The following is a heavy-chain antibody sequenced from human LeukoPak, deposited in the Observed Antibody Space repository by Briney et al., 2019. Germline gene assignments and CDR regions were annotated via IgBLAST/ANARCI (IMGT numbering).Heavy chain of an antibody. V-gene: IGHV4-31*11. CDR3: ARDQVECTGVTCQSRVGFDF. CDR1: GGSFSGYY. D-gene: IGHD2-8*02. Sequence: SETLSLTCAVYGGSFSGYYWSWIRQHPGKGLEWIGSIYYCGSTSYNPSLKSRVSIPVDTPLNQPTLKLRSVTVAAPAVNYWARDQVECTGVTCQSRVGFDFWGQGTLVTVSS. CDR2: IYYCGST. J-gene: IGHJ4*02.